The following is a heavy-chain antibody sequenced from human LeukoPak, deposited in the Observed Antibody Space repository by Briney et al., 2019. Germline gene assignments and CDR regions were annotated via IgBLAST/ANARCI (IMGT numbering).Heavy chain of an antibody. CDR3: ARVLQGYYDSSGHPDY. CDR2: VSSIGHNT. J-gene: IGHJ4*02. V-gene: IGHV3-21*01. D-gene: IGHD3-22*01. CDR1: GFSFSSFA. Sequence: GGSLRLSCAASGFSFSSFAMSWVRRAPGKGLEWVSGVSSIGHNTYYADSVKGRFTISRDNAKNSLYLQMNSLRAEDTAVYYCARVLQGYYDSSGHPDYWGQGTLVTVSS.